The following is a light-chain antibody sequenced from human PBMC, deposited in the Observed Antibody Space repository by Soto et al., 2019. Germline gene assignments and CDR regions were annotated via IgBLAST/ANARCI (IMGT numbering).Light chain of an antibody. V-gene: IGKV1-13*02. CDR3: QQFNSYPHH. J-gene: IGKJ3*01. CDR1: QGISSA. Sequence: AIQLTQSPSSLSASVGDRVTITCRASQGISSALAWYQQKPGKAPTLLIYDASSLESGVPSRFSGSGSGTDFTLTISSLQPEDFATYYCQQFNSYPHHFGPGTKVDIK. CDR2: DAS.